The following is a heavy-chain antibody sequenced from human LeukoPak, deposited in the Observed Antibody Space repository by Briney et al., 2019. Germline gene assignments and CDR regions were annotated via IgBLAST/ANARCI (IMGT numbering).Heavy chain of an antibody. CDR2: ISWNSGSI. J-gene: IGHJ5*02. V-gene: IGHV3-9*03. Sequence: PGGSLRLSCAASGFTFDDYAMHWVRQAPGKGLEWVSGISWNSGSIGYADSVKGRFTISRDNAKNSLYLQMNSLRAEDMALYYCAKDVGKYYDSPSSWFDPWGQGTLVTVSS. D-gene: IGHD3-22*01. CDR1: GFTFDDYA. CDR3: AKDVGKYYDSPSSWFDP.